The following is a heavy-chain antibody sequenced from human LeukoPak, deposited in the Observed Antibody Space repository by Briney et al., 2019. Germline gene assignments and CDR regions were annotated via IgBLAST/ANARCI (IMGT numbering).Heavy chain of an antibody. CDR2: IWYDGSNK. D-gene: IGHD5-24*01. CDR1: VFTFSSYG. V-gene: IGHV3-33*01. Sequence: GRSLRLSCAASVFTFSSYGMDWVRQAPGKGLEWVAVIWYDGSNKYYADSVKGRFTISRDDPKNTLYLQMNSLRAEDTAVYYCARDRGFYYYGIDVWGQGTTVTVS. CDR3: ARDRGFYYYGIDV. J-gene: IGHJ6*02.